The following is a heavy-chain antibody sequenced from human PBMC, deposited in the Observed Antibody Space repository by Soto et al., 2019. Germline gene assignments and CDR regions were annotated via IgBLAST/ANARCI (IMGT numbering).Heavy chain of an antibody. CDR2: ISGSGGST. J-gene: IGHJ4*02. D-gene: IGHD3-9*01. CDR3: AKDPGYYDILTGYYGGADY. Sequence: GGSLRLSCAASGFTFSSYAMSWVRQAPGKGLEWVSAISGSGGSTYYADSVKGRFTISRDNSKNTLYLQMNSLRAEDTAVYYCAKDPGYYDILTGYYGGADYWGQGTLVTVSS. V-gene: IGHV3-23*01. CDR1: GFTFSSYA.